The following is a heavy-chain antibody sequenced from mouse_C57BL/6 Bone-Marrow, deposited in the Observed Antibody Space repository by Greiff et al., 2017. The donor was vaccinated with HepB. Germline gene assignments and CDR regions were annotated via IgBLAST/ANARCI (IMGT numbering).Heavy chain of an antibody. D-gene: IGHD1-1*01. Sequence: VQLQQSGAELMKPGASVKLSCKASGYTFTGYWIEWVKQRPGHGLEWIGEILPGSGSTNYNEKFKGKATFTADTSSNTAYMQLSSLTTEDSAIYYCAGRGLPDYCGSLYSMDYWGQGTSVTVSS. J-gene: IGHJ4*01. CDR1: GYTFTGYW. CDR2: ILPGSGST. V-gene: IGHV1-9*01. CDR3: AGRGLPDYCGSLYSMDY.